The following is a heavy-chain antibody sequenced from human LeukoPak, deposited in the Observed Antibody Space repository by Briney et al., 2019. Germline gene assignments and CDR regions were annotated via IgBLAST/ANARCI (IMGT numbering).Heavy chain of an antibody. CDR3: AKNRDTAMVTRAL. CDR1: GFTFSSYG. V-gene: IGHV3-30*02. CDR2: IRYDGSNK. Sequence: PGGSLRLSCAASGFTFSSYGMHWVRQAPGKGLEWVAFIRYDGSNKYYADSVKGRFTISRDNSKNTLYLQMNSLRAEDTAVYYCAKNRDTAMVTRALWGQGTLVTVSS. D-gene: IGHD5-18*01. J-gene: IGHJ4*02.